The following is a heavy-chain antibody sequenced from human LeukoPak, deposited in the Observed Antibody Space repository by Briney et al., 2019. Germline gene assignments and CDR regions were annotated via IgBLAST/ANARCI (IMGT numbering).Heavy chain of an antibody. J-gene: IGHJ5*02. V-gene: IGHV4-59*01. Sequence: PSETLSLTCTVSGGSISSYYWSWIRQPPGKGLEWIGYIYYSGSTNYNPSLKSRVTISVDTSKNQFSLKLSSVTAADTAVYYCARSSGPYSSGWYADHDNWFDPWGQGTLVTVSS. D-gene: IGHD6-19*01. CDR1: GGSISSYY. CDR3: ARSSGPYSSGWYADHDNWFDP. CDR2: IYYSGST.